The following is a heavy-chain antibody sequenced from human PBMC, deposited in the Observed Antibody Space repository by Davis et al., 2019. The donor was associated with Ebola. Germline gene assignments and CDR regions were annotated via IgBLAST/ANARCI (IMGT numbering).Heavy chain of an antibody. Sequence: GGSLRLSCAASGFIVSDYFMSWVRQAPGQGLEWVSGISASGGSTYYADSVKGRFTVSRDNSKNTLYLQMNSLRGEDTAVYYCAKAPFTAQFDYWGQGTLVTVSS. J-gene: IGHJ4*02. CDR1: GFIVSDYF. CDR3: AKAPFTAQFDY. D-gene: IGHD5-18*01. CDR2: ISASGGST. V-gene: IGHV3-23*01.